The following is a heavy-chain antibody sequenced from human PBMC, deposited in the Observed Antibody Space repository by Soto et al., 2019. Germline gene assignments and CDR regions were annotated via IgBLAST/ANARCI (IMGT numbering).Heavy chain of an antibody. CDR1: GFTFSTYS. CDR2: ISSSSSYI. Sequence: EVQLVESGGGLVKPGGSLRLSCAASGFTFSTYSMNSVRQAPGKGLEWVSSISSSSSYIYYADSVKGRFTISRDNAKNSLYLQMNSLRAEDTAVYYCARYDSSGYYWPYYYYGMDVWGQGTTVTVSS. D-gene: IGHD3-22*01. V-gene: IGHV3-21*01. J-gene: IGHJ6*02. CDR3: ARYDSSGYYWPYYYYGMDV.